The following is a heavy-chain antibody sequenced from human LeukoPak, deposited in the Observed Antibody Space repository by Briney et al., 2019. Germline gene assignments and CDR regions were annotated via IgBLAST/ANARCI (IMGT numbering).Heavy chain of an antibody. Sequence: ASVKVSCKASGYTFTGYYMHWVRQAPGQGLGWMGWINPNSGGTNYAQKFQGRVTMTRDTSISTAYMELSRLRSDDTAVYYCARVDARRGYYYYYGMDVWGQGTTVTVSS. J-gene: IGHJ6*02. V-gene: IGHV1-2*02. D-gene: IGHD1-14*01. CDR3: ARVDARRGYYYYYGMDV. CDR2: INPNSGGT. CDR1: GYTFTGYY.